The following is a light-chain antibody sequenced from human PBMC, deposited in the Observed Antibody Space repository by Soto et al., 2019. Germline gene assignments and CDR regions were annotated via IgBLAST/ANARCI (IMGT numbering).Light chain of an antibody. J-gene: IGKJ4*01. CDR2: GAS. CDR1: QSVNTN. CDR3: QQYNNWPIT. V-gene: IGKV3-15*01. Sequence: EIVMTQSPATLSVSPGERATLSCRASQSVNTNLAWYQQKPGQAPRLLIYGASTRATGIPARFSGSGSGTEFNLTISSLQSEDFAIYYCQQYNNWPITFGGGTKVEIK.